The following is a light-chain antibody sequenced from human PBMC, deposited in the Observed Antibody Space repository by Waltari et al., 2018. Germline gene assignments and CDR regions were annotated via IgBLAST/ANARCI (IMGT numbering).Light chain of an antibody. CDR2: LGS. Sequence: DVVVTQSPLSLPVTPGEPASISCRSSQNRLHTNGYNYLDWYLQKPGQPPQLLIFLGSNRASGVPDRFSGSGSGTEFTLKISRVEAEDVGVYYCMQALQSPWSFGQGTKVDI. J-gene: IGKJ1*01. CDR3: MQALQSPWS. V-gene: IGKV2-28*01. CDR1: QNRLHTNGYNY.